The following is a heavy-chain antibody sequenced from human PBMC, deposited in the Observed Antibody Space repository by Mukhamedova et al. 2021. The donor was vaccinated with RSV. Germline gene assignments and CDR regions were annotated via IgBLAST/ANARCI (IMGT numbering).Heavy chain of an antibody. Sequence: GIIPIFDTANYAQKFQGRVTITADKSTSTAYMELSSLRSEDTAMYYCVRRRVVIPYFDYWGQGTLVTVSS. D-gene: IGHD3-3*01. CDR3: VRRRVVIPYFDY. V-gene: IGHV1-69*06. CDR2: IIPIFDTA. J-gene: IGHJ4*02.